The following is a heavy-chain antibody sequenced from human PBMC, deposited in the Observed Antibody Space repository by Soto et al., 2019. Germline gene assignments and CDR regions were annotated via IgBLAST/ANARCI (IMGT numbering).Heavy chain of an antibody. CDR2: IIPILGIA. D-gene: IGHD1-1*01. CDR1: GGTFSSYT. Sequence: QVQLVQSGAEVKKPGSSVKVSCKASGGTFSSYTISWVRQAPGQGLEWMRRIIPILGIANYAQKFQGRVTITADKSTITAYMELSSLRSEDTAVYYCARSLPGTSDYWGQGTLVTVSS. V-gene: IGHV1-69*02. CDR3: ARSLPGTSDY. J-gene: IGHJ4*02.